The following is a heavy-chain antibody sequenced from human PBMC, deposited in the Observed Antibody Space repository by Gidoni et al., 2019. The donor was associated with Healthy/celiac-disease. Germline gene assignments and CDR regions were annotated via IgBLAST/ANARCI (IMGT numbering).Heavy chain of an antibody. Sequence: QVQLVQSGAEVKKPGASVQVSCKVSGCTLTELSMHWVRQAPGKGLECMGGFDPEDGETIYAQKFQGRVTMTEDTSTDTAYMELSSLRSEDTAVYYCATLGYCSGGSCYFSWFDPWGQGTLVTVSS. CDR1: GCTLTELS. V-gene: IGHV1-24*01. D-gene: IGHD2-15*01. CDR3: ATLGYCSGGSCYFSWFDP. CDR2: FDPEDGET. J-gene: IGHJ5*02.